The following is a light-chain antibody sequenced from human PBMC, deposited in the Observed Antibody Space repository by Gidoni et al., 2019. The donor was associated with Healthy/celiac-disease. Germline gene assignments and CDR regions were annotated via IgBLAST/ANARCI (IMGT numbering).Light chain of an antibody. CDR2: CAS. CDR1: QSVLYSSNNKNY. Sequence: DNVVTQSPDFMAVSLGERATINRKSSQSVLYSSNNKNYLAWYQQKPGQPPKLLIYCASTRESGVPDRFSGSGSGTDFTLTISSLQAEDVAVYYCQQYYSTPPDFGQGTKLEIK. J-gene: IGKJ2*01. V-gene: IGKV4-1*01. CDR3: QQYYSTPPD.